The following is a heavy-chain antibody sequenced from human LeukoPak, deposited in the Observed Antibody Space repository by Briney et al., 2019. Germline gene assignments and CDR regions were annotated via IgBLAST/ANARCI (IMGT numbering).Heavy chain of an antibody. V-gene: IGHV3-7*04. CDR3: ARGIEEWLYLYY. CDR2: MNRDGSEK. CDR1: GFTFAPYW. J-gene: IGHJ4*02. Sequence: GGSLRLSCAASGFTFAPYWMTWVRHAPGKGLEYVATMNRDGSEKYYVDSVKGRFTISRDNSKNSLYLQMDSLRAEDTAVYYCARGIEEWLYLYYWGQGALVTVAS. D-gene: IGHD3-3*01.